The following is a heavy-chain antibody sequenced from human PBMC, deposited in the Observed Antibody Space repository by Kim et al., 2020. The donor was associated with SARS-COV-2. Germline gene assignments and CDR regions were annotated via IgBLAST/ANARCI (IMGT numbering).Heavy chain of an antibody. D-gene: IGHD3-10*01. Sequence: GYADAVKGRFTIARDNAKNSLYLQMNSLRAEDTALYYCARVRSSSPAFDIWGQGTMVTVSS. CDR3: ARVRSSSPAFDI. J-gene: IGHJ3*02. V-gene: IGHV3-9*01.